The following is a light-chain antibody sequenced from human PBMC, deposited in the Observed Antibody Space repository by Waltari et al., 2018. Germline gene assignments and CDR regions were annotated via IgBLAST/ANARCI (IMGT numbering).Light chain of an antibody. CDR1: QSINNW. Sequence: DIQMTQSPSTLSAFVGDRVTITCRASQSINNWLAWYQQKPGKAPNVLIYKTSLLESGVPSRVSGGGSGTEFTLTISSLQPDDSATYFCQQYDSYPVTFGGGTKVQIK. J-gene: IGKJ4*01. CDR3: QQYDSYPVT. CDR2: KTS. V-gene: IGKV1-5*03.